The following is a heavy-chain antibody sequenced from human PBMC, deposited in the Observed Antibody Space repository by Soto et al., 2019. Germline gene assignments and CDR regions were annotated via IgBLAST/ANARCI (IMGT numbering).Heavy chain of an antibody. D-gene: IGHD3-10*01. CDR3: AKVDYYGSGSYYTRLVDY. CDR1: GFTFSSYA. V-gene: IGHV3-23*01. CDR2: ISGSGGST. J-gene: IGHJ4*02. Sequence: GGSLRLSCAASGFTFSSYAMSWVRQAPGKGLEWVSAISGSGGSTYYADSVKGRFTISRDNSKNTLYLQMNSLRAEDTAVYYCAKVDYYGSGSYYTRLVDYWGQGTLVTVSS.